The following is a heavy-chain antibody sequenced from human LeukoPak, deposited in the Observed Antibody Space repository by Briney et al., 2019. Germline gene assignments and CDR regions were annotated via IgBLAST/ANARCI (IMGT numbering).Heavy chain of an antibody. Sequence: PGTSLRLSCAASGFPFSSYGMHWVRQAPGKGLEWVAVIWYDGSNKDYADSVKGRFTVSRDNSRNTLFLQMNSLRVEDTAVYYCATDRATQYFDYWGQGTLVSVPS. CDR2: IWYDGSNK. CDR3: ATDRATQYFDY. J-gene: IGHJ4*02. D-gene: IGHD2-15*01. CDR1: GFPFSSYG. V-gene: IGHV3-33*01.